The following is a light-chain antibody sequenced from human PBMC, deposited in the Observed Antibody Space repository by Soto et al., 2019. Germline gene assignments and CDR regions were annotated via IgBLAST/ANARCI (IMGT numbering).Light chain of an antibody. V-gene: IGLV2-14*01. CDR2: EVS. Sequence: QSALTQPASVSGSPGQSITISCTATSSDVGAYNYVSWYQQHPGKAPKLMIYEVSDRPSGVSSRFSGSKSGNTASLTISGLQAEDEADYYCCSYAGSYTWVFGGGTKLTVL. J-gene: IGLJ3*02. CDR1: SSDVGAYNY. CDR3: CSYAGSYTWV.